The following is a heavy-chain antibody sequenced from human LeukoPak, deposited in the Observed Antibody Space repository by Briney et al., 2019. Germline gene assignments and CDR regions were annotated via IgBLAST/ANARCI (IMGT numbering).Heavy chain of an antibody. CDR2: ISSNGGST. Sequence: PGGSLRLSCAASGFTFSSYAMHWVRQAPGKGLEYVSAISSNGGSTSYANSVKGRFTISRDNSKNTLYLQMGSLRADDMAVYYCARDRYCSGDSCYRYFDYWGQGILVTVSS. V-gene: IGHV3-64*01. CDR3: ARDRYCSGDSCYRYFDY. CDR1: GFTFSSYA. J-gene: IGHJ4*02. D-gene: IGHD2-15*01.